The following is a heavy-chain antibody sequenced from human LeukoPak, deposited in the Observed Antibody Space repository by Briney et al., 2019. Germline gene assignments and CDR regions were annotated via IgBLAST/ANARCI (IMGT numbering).Heavy chain of an antibody. CDR2: IKSDGSDT. J-gene: IGHJ4*02. CDR1: GFTLSSYW. V-gene: IGHV3-74*01. D-gene: IGHD1-26*01. CDR3: ARVGATSYY. Sequence: GRSLRLSCAASGFTLSSYWMHWVRQVPGKGLVWVSRIKSDGSDTRYADSVKGRFTISRDNAKNTLFLLMNSLRAEDTAVYYCARVGATSYYWGQGSLVTVSS.